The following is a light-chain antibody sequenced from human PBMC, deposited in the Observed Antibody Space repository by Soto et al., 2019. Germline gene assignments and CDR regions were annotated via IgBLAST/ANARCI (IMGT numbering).Light chain of an antibody. Sequence: ETVMTQSPATLSVSPGERATLSCRASQRVSTNLAWYQQKPGQSPRLLIYRASTRATDIPARFSGSGSGTEFTLTISSLQSEDFAVYYCHQYNNWPPSFGRGTKVEIK. V-gene: IGKV3-15*01. CDR2: RAS. CDR1: QRVSTN. J-gene: IGKJ4*01. CDR3: HQYNNWPPS.